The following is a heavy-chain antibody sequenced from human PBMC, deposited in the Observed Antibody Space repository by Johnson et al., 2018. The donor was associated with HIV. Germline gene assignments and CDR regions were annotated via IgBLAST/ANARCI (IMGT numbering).Heavy chain of an antibody. J-gene: IGHJ3*02. CDR2: IKQDRSEK. CDR1: GFTVSSNY. D-gene: IGHD2-2*01. CDR3: AKDGDDGDEADGTKGSFDI. V-gene: IGHV3-7*01. Sequence: VQLVESGGGLVQPGGSLRLSCAASGFTVSSNYMSWVRQAPGQGLECVANIKQDRSEKYYVDSVKGRFTISRDNAKNSLYLQMNSLRVEDTALYYCAKDGDDGDEADGTKGSFDIWGQGTMVTVSS.